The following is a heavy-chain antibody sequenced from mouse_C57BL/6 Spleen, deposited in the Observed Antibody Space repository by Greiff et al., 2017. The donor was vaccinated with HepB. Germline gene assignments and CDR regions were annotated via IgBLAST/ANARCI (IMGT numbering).Heavy chain of an antibody. Sequence: VQLQQPGAELVRPGSSVKLSCKASGYTFTSYWMHWVKQRPIQGLEWIGNIYPSDSETHYNQKFKDKATLTVDKSSSTAYMQLSSLTSEDSAVYYCAGYYGYEAFAYWGQGTLVTVSA. J-gene: IGHJ3*01. CDR1: GYTFTSYW. D-gene: IGHD2-2*01. CDR2: IYPSDSET. CDR3: AGYYGYEAFAY. V-gene: IGHV1-52*01.